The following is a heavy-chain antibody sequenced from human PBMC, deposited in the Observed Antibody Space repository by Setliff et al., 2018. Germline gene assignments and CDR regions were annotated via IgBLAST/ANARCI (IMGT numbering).Heavy chain of an antibody. D-gene: IGHD3-10*01. CDR3: ARHVGSRSRGYNYYYYYMDV. CDR1: GGSFSYYY. CDR2: INHSGST. Sequence: SETLSLTCAVYGGSFSYYYWTWIRQPPGKGLEWIGEINHSGSTNYNPSLKSRVTISVDTSKNQFSLKVNSVTAADTAVYYCARHVGSRSRGYNYYYYYMDVWGKGTTVTVSS. J-gene: IGHJ6*03. V-gene: IGHV4-34*01.